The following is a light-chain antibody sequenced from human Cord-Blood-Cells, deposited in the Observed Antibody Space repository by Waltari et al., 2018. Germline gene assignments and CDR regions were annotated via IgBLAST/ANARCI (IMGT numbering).Light chain of an antibody. Sequence: DIQMTQSPSNLSASVGDRVTITCRASQSISSWLAWYQQKPGKAPKLLIYDASSLESGVPSRFSGSGSGTEFTLTISSLQPDDFATYYCQQYNSYSHTFGQGTKLEIK. J-gene: IGKJ2*01. CDR3: QQYNSYSHT. CDR1: QSISSW. V-gene: IGKV1-5*01. CDR2: DAS.